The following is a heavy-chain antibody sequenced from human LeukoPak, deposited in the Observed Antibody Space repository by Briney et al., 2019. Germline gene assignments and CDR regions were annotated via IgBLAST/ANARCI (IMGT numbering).Heavy chain of an antibody. D-gene: IGHD5-18*01. Sequence: GASVTVSCKASGYTFTSYGISWVRQAPGQGLEWMGWISAYNGNTNYAQKLQGRVTMTTDTSTSTAYMELRSLRSDDTAVYYCASAPRRGYSYGPGDPHFDYWGQGTLVTVSS. CDR1: GYTFTSYG. J-gene: IGHJ4*02. CDR3: ASAPRRGYSYGPGDPHFDY. CDR2: ISAYNGNT. V-gene: IGHV1-18*01.